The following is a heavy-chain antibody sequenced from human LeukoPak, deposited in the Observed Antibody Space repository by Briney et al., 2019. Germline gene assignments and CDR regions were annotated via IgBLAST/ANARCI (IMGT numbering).Heavy chain of an antibody. CDR2: IIPIFGTA. CDR1: GGTFSSYA. CDR3: ARDPSPYQLPHYAFDI. D-gene: IGHD2-2*01. V-gene: IGHV1-69*05. Sequence: GASVKVSCKASGGTFSSYAISWVRQAPGQGLEWMGGIIPIFGTANYAQKFQGRVTITTDESTSTAYMELSSLRSEDTAVYYCARDPSPYQLPHYAFDIWGQGTMVTVSS. J-gene: IGHJ3*02.